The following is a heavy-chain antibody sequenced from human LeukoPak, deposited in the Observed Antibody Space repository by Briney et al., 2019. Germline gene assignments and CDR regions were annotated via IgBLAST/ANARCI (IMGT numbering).Heavy chain of an antibody. Sequence: ASVKVSCKASGYTFTGYGISWVRQAPGQGLEWMGWISAYNGNTNYAQKHQGRVTMTTDTSTSTAYMELRSLRSDDTAVYYCARWYSGYVDDYFDYWGQGTLVTVSS. D-gene: IGHD5-12*01. CDR3: ARWYSGYVDDYFDY. CDR2: ISAYNGNT. V-gene: IGHV1-18*01. J-gene: IGHJ4*02. CDR1: GYTFTGYG.